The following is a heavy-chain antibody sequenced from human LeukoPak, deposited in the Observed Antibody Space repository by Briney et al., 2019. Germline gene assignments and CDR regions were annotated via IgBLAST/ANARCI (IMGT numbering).Heavy chain of an antibody. CDR2: ISAYNGNT. CDR1: GYTFTSYG. J-gene: IGHJ4*02. Sequence: ASVKVSCKASGYTFTSYGISWVRQAPGQGLEWMGWISAYNGNTNYAQKLQGRVTMTTDTSTSTAYMELRSLRSDDTAVYYCARDRKAPSGSSWYISVSDYWGQGTLVTVAS. V-gene: IGHV1-18*01. CDR3: ARDRKAPSGSSWYISVSDY. D-gene: IGHD6-13*01.